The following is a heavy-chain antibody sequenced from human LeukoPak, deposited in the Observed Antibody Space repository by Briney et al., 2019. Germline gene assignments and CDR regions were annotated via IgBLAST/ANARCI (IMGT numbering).Heavy chain of an antibody. CDR3: AKDSIAAAGTYFQH. D-gene: IGHD6-13*01. Sequence: PGGSLRLSCAASGFTFDDYAMHWVRQAPGKGLEWVSLISGDGGSTYYADSVKGRFTFSRDNSKNSLYLQMNSLRTEDTALYYCAKDSIAAAGTYFQHWGQGTLVTVSS. J-gene: IGHJ1*01. V-gene: IGHV3-43*02. CDR1: GFTFDDYA. CDR2: ISGDGGST.